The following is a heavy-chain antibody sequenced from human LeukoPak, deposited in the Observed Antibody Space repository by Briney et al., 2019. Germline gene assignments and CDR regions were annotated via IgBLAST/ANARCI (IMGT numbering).Heavy chain of an antibody. CDR2: ISSSSSYI. CDR1: GFTFSSYS. Sequence: PGGSLRLSCAASGFTFSSYSMNWVRQAPGKGLEWVSSISSSSSYIYYADSVKDRFTISRDNAKNSLYLQMNSLRAEDTAVYYCARGVTTVTFLFDYWGQGTLVTVSS. J-gene: IGHJ4*02. CDR3: ARGVTTVTFLFDY. V-gene: IGHV3-21*01. D-gene: IGHD4-11*01.